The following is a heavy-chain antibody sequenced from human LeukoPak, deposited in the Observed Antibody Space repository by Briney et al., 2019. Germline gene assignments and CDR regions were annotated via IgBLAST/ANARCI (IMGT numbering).Heavy chain of an antibody. CDR3: VSGGSYLTK. V-gene: IGHV4-59*01. J-gene: IGHJ4*02. D-gene: IGHD3-10*01. CDR1: GGSISSY. Sequence: SETLSLTCTVSGGSISSYWSWIRQSPGKGLEWIGYIYFSGTTNYNPPLKSRLTISIDTSRNQFTLKLSSVTAADTAIYYCVSGGSYLTKWGQGTLVTVSS. CDR2: IYFSGTT.